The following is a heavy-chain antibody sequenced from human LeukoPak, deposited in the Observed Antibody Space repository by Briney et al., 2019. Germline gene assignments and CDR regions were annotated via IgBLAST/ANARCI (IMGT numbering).Heavy chain of an antibody. CDR1: GGSISGYY. CDR3: AKDPHYYDSSGYSI. Sequence: SETLSLTCTVSGGSISGYYWSSIRQPAGKGLEWIGRIYSTGSTNYNPSLKSRVTMSVDTSKNQFSLKLTSVTAADTAVYYCAKDPHYYDSSGYSIWGQGTLVTVSS. V-gene: IGHV4-4*07. D-gene: IGHD3-22*01. J-gene: IGHJ4*02. CDR2: IYSTGST.